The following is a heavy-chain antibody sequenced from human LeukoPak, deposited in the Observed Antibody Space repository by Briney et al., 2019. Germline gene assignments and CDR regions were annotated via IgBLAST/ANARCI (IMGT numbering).Heavy chain of an antibody. CDR1: GFTFSSYC. Sequence: PGGSLRLSCAASGFTFSSYCMHWVRQAPGKGLEWVAVIWSDGSNKYYADSVTGRFTMSRDNSKNTLYLQVNSLRGEHTGVYYRALIAAAGTHLFDYWGQGTLVTVSS. V-gene: IGHV3-33*01. J-gene: IGHJ4*02. CDR2: IWSDGSNK. CDR3: ALIAAAGTHLFDY. D-gene: IGHD6-13*01.